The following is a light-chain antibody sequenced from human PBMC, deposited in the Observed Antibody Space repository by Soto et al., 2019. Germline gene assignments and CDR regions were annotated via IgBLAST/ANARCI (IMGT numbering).Light chain of an antibody. Sequence: DIQMTQSPSTLSASVGDKVTITCRASQSISSWLAWYQQKPGKAPKLLIFDASSLESGVPPRFSGSGSGTEVTLTISSLQPDDFAIYYCQQYKSYSRAFGQGTKVEIK. CDR1: QSISSW. V-gene: IGKV1-5*01. J-gene: IGKJ1*01. CDR3: QQYKSYSRA. CDR2: DAS.